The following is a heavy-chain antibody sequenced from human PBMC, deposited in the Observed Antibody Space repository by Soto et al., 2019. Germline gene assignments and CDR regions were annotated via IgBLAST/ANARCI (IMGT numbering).Heavy chain of an antibody. J-gene: IGHJ4*02. Sequence: QVQLVQSGAEVKKPGSSVKVSCKASGGTFSSYAISWVRQAPGQGLEWMGGFIPIFGTANYAQKFQGRVTITADESTSTAYMELSSLRSEDTAVYYCARVLGYCSGGSCHRIFDYWGQGTLVTVSS. D-gene: IGHD2-15*01. V-gene: IGHV1-69*12. CDR2: FIPIFGTA. CDR1: GGTFSSYA. CDR3: ARVLGYCSGGSCHRIFDY.